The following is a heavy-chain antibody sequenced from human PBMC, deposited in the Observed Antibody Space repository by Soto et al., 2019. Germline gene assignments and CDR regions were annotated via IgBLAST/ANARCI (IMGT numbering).Heavy chain of an antibody. CDR3: ARALPPFGRGNYSWGSDLY. CDR2: IIPLYGTP. CDR1: GGTFNNFA. J-gene: IGHJ4*02. V-gene: IGHV1-69*13. Sequence: SVKVSCKASGGTFNNFAISWVRQAPGQGLEWMGGIIPLYGTPNFAQKFQGRVTITADESTSTAYMELSSLTSEDTAVYYCARALPPFGRGNYSWGSDLYWGQGTLVTVSS. D-gene: IGHD3-16*01.